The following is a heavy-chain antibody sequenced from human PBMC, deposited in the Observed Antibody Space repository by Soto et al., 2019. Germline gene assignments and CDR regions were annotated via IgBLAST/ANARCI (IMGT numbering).Heavy chain of an antibody. CDR2: IGEGGFST. CDR3: ARDPITRVSSDVPGMDV. V-gene: IGHV3-23*01. D-gene: IGHD3-16*01. Sequence: GGSLRLSCAASGFTFSTYAMSWVRQAPGKGLEWVSVIGEGGFSTQYAASVKGRFTISRDNSKNMLYLQMNSLRSDDTAVYYCARDPITRVSSDVPGMDVWGQGTTVTVSS. J-gene: IGHJ6*02. CDR1: GFTFSTYA.